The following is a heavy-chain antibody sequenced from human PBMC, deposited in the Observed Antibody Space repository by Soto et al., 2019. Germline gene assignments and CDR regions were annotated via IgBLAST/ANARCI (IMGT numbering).Heavy chain of an antibody. J-gene: IGHJ4*02. CDR3: ASYNFGVFFDY. CDR2: IYYSGTT. V-gene: IGHV4-59*01. Sequence: WTWIRQSPVKGLEWIRYIYYSGTTNYNPAIKSRVTMSIDTSKNQFSLKMSSVTPADTAVYYCASYNFGVFFDYWGQGTLVTVSS. D-gene: IGHD3-3*01.